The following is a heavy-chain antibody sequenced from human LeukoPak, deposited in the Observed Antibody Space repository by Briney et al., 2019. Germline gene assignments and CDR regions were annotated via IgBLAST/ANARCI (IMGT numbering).Heavy chain of an antibody. Sequence: GGSLRLSCAASGFTFSNYGMHWVRQAPGKGLEWVAFTRYDGSTKYYADSVKGRFTTSRDNSKNTLSLQMNSLRAEDTALYYCAKDSPSMTTVTSGMGPRYYYMDVWGKGTTVTVSS. D-gene: IGHD4-11*01. CDR3: AKDSPSMTTVTSGMGPRYYYMDV. CDR2: TRYDGSTK. CDR1: GFTFSNYG. V-gene: IGHV3-30*02. J-gene: IGHJ6*03.